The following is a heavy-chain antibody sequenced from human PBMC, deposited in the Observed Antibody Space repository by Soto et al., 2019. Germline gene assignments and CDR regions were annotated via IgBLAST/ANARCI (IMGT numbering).Heavy chain of an antibody. V-gene: IGHV4-30-4*01. CDR3: ARVSIFGVVIA. D-gene: IGHD3-3*01. J-gene: IGHJ4*02. Sequence: SETLSLTCTVSGGSISSGDYYCILIRQPPGKGLEWIGYIYYSGSTYYNPSLKSRVTISVDTSKNQFSLKLSSVTAADTAVYYCARVSIFGVVIAWGQGTLVTVSS. CDR2: IYYSGST. CDR1: GGSISSGDYY.